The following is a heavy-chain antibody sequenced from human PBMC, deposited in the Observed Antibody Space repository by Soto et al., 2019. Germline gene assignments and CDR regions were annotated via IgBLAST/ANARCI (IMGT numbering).Heavy chain of an antibody. D-gene: IGHD3-3*01. Sequence: QAGGSLRLSCAASGFTFSSYAMSWVRQAPGKGLEWVSAISGSGGSTYYADSVKGRFTISRDNSKNTLYLQMNSLRAEDTAVYYCAKEQGPRFLEWLLWTGDSNWGQGTLVTVSS. CDR3: AKEQGPRFLEWLLWTGDSN. CDR2: ISGSGGST. CDR1: GFTFSSYA. V-gene: IGHV3-23*01. J-gene: IGHJ4*02.